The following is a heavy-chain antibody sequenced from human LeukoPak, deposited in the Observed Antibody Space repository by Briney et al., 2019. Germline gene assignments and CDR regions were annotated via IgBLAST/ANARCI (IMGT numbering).Heavy chain of an antibody. V-gene: IGHV4-59*01. CDR2: IYYSGST. D-gene: IGHD2-21*02. Sequence: SETLSLTCTVSGGSISSYYWSWIRQPPGKGLEWIGYIYYSGSTNYSPSLKSRVTISVDTSKNQFSLKLSSVTAADTAVYYCARIRTAISNLFDYWGQGTLVTVSS. J-gene: IGHJ4*02. CDR3: ARIRTAISNLFDY. CDR1: GGSISSYY.